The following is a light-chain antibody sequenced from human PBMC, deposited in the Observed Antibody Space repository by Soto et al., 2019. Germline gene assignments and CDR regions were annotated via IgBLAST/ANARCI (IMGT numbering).Light chain of an antibody. J-gene: IGLJ3*02. V-gene: IGLV1-44*01. CDR2: DND. CDR1: SSQIGSNT. Sequence: QAVLTQPPSLSGTPGQRVTISCSGSSSQIGSNTVSWYQQLPGKAPKLLIYDNDRRPSEVPDRFSGSKSGTSGSLAISDLHSEDEAEYFCAAWHDSRNAWVFGGGTKLTVL. CDR3: AAWHDSRNAWV.